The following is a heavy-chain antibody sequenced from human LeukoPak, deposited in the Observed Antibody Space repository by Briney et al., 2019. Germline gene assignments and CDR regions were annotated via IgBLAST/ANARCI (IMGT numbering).Heavy chain of an antibody. CDR3: AKYGSGSYYWFDP. D-gene: IGHD3-10*01. V-gene: IGHV4-39*01. J-gene: IGHJ5*02. CDR1: GDSISSSSYY. Sequence: SETLSLTCTVSGDSISSSSYYWAWIRQPPGKGLEWIGSIYFSGSTYYNPSLKSRVTISVDTSKNQLALKLSSVTAADTAAYYCAKYGSGSYYWFDPWGQGILVTVSS. CDR2: IYFSGST.